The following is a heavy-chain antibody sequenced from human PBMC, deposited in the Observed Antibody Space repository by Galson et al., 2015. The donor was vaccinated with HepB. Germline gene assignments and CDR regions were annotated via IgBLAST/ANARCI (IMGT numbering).Heavy chain of an antibody. Sequence: SVKVSCKVSGYTLTELSMHWVRQAPGKGLEWMGGFDPEDGETIYAQKFQGRVTMTEDTSTDTAYMELSSLRSEDTAVYYCATFYYYGSGSYGVFMDVWGQGTTVTVSS. V-gene: IGHV1-24*01. CDR3: ATFYYYGSGSYGVFMDV. CDR1: GYTLTELS. CDR2: FDPEDGET. J-gene: IGHJ6*02. D-gene: IGHD3-10*01.